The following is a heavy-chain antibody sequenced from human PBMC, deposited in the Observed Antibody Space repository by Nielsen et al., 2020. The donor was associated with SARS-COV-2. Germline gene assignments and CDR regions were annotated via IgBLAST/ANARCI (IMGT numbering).Heavy chain of an antibody. CDR2: NGEIDGRT. CDR1: GIPSLRYA. CDR3: AKNPSRRDYGVDF. J-gene: IGHJ4*02. V-gene: IGHV3-23*01. Sequence: GESLKISCAASGIPSLRYAMSWVRQAPGKGLEWVSSNGEIDGRTNYAESLRGRFTISRDNSKNTLYLQINSLTAEDTAMYYCAKNPSRRDYGVDFWGQGTLVTVSS. D-gene: IGHD4-17*01.